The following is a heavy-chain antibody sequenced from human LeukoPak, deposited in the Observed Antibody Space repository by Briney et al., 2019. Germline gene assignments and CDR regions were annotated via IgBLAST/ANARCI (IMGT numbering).Heavy chain of an antibody. Sequence: SETLSLTCAVYGGSFSGYYWSWIRQPPGKGLEWIGEINHGGSTNYNPSLKSRVTISVDTSKNQFSLKLSSVTAADTAVYYCARVRVYYDYVWGSTSPRYYYYYGMDVWGKGTTVTVSS. CDR1: GGSFSGYY. CDR2: INHGGST. V-gene: IGHV4-34*01. CDR3: ARVRVYYDYVWGSTSPRYYYYYGMDV. D-gene: IGHD3-16*01. J-gene: IGHJ6*04.